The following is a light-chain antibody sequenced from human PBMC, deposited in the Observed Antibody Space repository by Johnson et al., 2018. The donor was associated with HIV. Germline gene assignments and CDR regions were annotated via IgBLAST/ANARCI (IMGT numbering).Light chain of an antibody. CDR2: ENN. CDR3: GTWDSSLSVDNYV. CDR1: SSNIGNNY. J-gene: IGLJ1*01. Sequence: QSVLTQPPSVSAAPGQKVTISCSGSSSNIGNNYVSWYQQFPGTAPKLLIYENNKRPSGIPDRFSGSKSGTSATLGITGLQTGAEADYYCGTWDSSLSVDNYVLGTGTKVTVL. V-gene: IGLV1-51*02.